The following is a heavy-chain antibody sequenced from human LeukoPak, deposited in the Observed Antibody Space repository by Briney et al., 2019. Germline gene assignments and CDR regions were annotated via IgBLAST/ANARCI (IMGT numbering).Heavy chain of an antibody. D-gene: IGHD3-10*01. CDR2: ISSGSSTT. Sequence: PGGSLRLSCAASGFTFSPLDMNWVRQAPGRGLEWVSYISSGSSTTYYADSVKGRFTISRDSAKNSLYLQMNSLRDEDTAEYYCARGRGLTLSYHYFDYWGQGTLVTVSS. J-gene: IGHJ4*02. CDR1: GFTFSPLD. V-gene: IGHV3-48*02. CDR3: ARGRGLTLSYHYFDY.